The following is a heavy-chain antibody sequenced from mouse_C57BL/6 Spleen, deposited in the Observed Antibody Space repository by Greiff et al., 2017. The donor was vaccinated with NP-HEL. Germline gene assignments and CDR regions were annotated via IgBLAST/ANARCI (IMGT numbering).Heavy chain of an antibody. CDR3: SRNVRQGTLYYSMDY. Sequence: QVQLQQPGTELVKPGASVKLSCKASGYSFTSYWMHWVKQSPGQGLEWIGNINPSNGGTNYNEKFKGKATLTVDKSSSTAYMQLNSLTSEDSAVYYWSRNVRQGTLYYSMDYGGKGTSST. V-gene: IGHV1-53*01. J-gene: IGHJ4*01. CDR1: GYSFTSYW. D-gene: IGHD3-1*01. CDR2: INPSNGGT.